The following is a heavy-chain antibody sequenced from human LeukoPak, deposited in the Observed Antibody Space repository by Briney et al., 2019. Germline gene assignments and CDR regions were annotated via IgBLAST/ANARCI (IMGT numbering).Heavy chain of an antibody. CDR3: AKEGYNWNDGEY. J-gene: IGHJ4*02. D-gene: IGHD1-1*01. CDR2: IRYDGSNK. Sequence: GGSLRLSCAASGFTFSSYSMNWVRQAPGKGLEWVAFIRYDGSNKYYADSVKGRFTISRDNSKNTLYLQMNSLRAEDTAVYYCAKEGYNWNDGEYWGQGTLVTVSS. V-gene: IGHV3-30*02. CDR1: GFTFSSYS.